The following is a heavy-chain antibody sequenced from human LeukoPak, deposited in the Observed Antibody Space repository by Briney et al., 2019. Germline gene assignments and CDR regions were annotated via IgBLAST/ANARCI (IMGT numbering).Heavy chain of an antibody. Sequence: SQTLSLTCTVSGRSISSGDYYWRWIPQPPGKGLEWIGYIYYSGSTYYNPSLKSRVTISVDTSKNQFSLKLSSVTAADTAVYYCARGGTNDAFDIWGQGTMVTVSS. D-gene: IGHD1-1*01. J-gene: IGHJ3*02. CDR2: IYYSGST. CDR3: ARGGTNDAFDI. CDR1: GRSISSGDYY. V-gene: IGHV4-30-4*01.